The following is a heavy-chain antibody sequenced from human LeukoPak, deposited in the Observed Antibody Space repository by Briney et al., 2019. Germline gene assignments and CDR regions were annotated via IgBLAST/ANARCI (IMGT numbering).Heavy chain of an antibody. CDR3: ARLDYDYWYIDL. V-gene: IGHV4-30-4*01. Sequence: PSETLSLTCTVSGGSISSGDYYWSWIRQPPGKGLEWIGFIYYSGSTYYNPSLKSRVTISVDTSKNQFSLKLSSVTAADTAVYYCARLDYDYWYIDLWGRGTLVTVSS. J-gene: IGHJ2*01. CDR1: GGSISSGDYY. CDR2: IYYSGST. D-gene: IGHD3-16*01.